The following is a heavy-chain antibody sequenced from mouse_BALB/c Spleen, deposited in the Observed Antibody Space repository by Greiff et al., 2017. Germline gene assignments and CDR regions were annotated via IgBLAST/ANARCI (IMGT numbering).Heavy chain of an antibody. V-gene: IGHV6-6*02. CDR1: GFTFSNYW. CDR3: ARTGGLRLPHYYAMDY. J-gene: IGHJ4*01. D-gene: IGHD1-2*01. Sequence: EVQRVESGGGLVQPGGSMKLSCVASGFTFSNYWMNWVRQSPEKGLEWVAEIRLKSNNYATHYAESVKGRFTISRDDSKSSVYLQMNNLRAEDTGIYYDARTGGLRLPHYYAMDYWGQGTSVTVSA. CDR2: IRLKSNNYAT.